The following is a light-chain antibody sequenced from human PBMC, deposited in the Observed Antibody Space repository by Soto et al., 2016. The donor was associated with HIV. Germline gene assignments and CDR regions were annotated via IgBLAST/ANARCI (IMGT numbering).Light chain of an antibody. Sequence: SYELIQPPSVSVSPGQTASITCSGDNLEEKFACWYQQKPGQSPVLVIYQDTKRPSGIPERFSGSNSRNTATLTISGTQAMDEADYFCQAWDSSTVVFGGGTKVTVL. CDR1: NLEEKF. V-gene: IGLV3-1*01. CDR3: QAWDSSTVV. J-gene: IGLJ2*01. CDR2: QDT.